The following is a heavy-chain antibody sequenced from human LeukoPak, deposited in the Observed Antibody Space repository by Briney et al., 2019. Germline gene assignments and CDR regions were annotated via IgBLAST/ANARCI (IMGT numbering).Heavy chain of an antibody. Sequence: GGSLRLSCAASGFTFSSYEMNWVRQAPGRGLEWVSYISGTGVTMYYADSVKGRFTISRDDAKNSLYLQMNSLRAEDTAVYYCAREDIRLDYFDYWGQGTLVTV. CDR3: AREDIRLDYFDY. CDR2: ISGTGVTM. V-gene: IGHV3-48*03. J-gene: IGHJ4*02. CDR1: GFTFSSYE. D-gene: IGHD6-19*01.